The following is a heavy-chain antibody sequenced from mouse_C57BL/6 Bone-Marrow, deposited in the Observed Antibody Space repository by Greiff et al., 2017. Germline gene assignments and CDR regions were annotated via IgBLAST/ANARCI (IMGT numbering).Heavy chain of an antibody. CDR2: INPSNGGT. CDR1: GYTFTSYW. V-gene: IGHV1-53*01. J-gene: IGHJ4*01. D-gene: IGHD2-12*01. Sequence: QVHVKQSGTELVKPGASVKLSCKASGYTFTSYWMHWVKQRPGQGLEWIGNINPSNGGTNYNEKFKSKATLTVDKSSSTAYMQLSSLTSEDSAVYYGAKRLNYSYDGNYWAMDYGGQGTSVTVSS. CDR3: AKRLNYSYDGNYWAMDY.